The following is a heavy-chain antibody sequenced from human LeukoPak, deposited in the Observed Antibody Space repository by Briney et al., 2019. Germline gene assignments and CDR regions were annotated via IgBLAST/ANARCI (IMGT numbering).Heavy chain of an antibody. J-gene: IGHJ6*03. V-gene: IGHV3-53*01. Sequence: GRSLRLSCAASAFTVSSNYMSWVRQAPGKGLEWVSVIYIGGSTYYADSVKGRFTISRDNSKNTLYLQMNTLRAEDTPVYYCAPSLDCSSTSCSYYYMDVWGKGTTATVSS. CDR2: IYIGGST. CDR3: APSLDCSSTSCSYYYMDV. D-gene: IGHD2-2*01. CDR1: AFTVSSNY.